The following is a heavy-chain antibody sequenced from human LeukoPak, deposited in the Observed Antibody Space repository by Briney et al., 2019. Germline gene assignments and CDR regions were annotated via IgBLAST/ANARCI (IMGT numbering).Heavy chain of an antibody. CDR2: IYYSGSN. D-gene: IGHD3-10*01. Sequence: SETLSLTCTVSGGSISSGGYYWSWIRQHPGKGLEWIGYIYYSGSNYYNPSLKSRVTISVDTSKNQFSLKLSSVTAADTAVYYCARGAGITSYYNYFDYWGQGTLVTVSS. CDR3: ARGAGITSYYNYFDY. V-gene: IGHV4-31*03. CDR1: GGSISSGGYY. J-gene: IGHJ4*02.